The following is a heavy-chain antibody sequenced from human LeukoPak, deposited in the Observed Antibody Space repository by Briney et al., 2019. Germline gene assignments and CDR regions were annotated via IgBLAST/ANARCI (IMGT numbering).Heavy chain of an antibody. J-gene: IGHJ4*02. V-gene: IGHV1-18*01. CDR2: ISAYNGDT. CDR3: ARDSCRSTSCYFDY. CDR1: GYTFTSYG. D-gene: IGHD2-2*01. Sequence: GASVKVSCKASGYTFTSYGISWVRQAPGQGLEWMGWISAYNGDTNYAQQLQGRVTMTTDTSTSTAYMELRSLRSDDTAVYYCARDSCRSTSCYFDYWGQGTLVTVSS.